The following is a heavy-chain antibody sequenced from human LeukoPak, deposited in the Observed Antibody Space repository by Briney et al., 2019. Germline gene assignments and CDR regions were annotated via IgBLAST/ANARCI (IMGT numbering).Heavy chain of an antibody. V-gene: IGHV3-30*18. J-gene: IGHJ6*02. CDR3: AKVFRSAGCLGACWDYYYGMDV. CDR1: GFTFSRYG. CDR2: ISYDGSNK. Sequence: GGSLRLSCAASGFTFSRYGMHWVRQAPGKGLEWVAVISYDGSNKYYADSVKGRFTISRDNSKNTLYLEINSLRAEDTAVYYCAKVFRSAGCLGACWDYYYGMDVWGQGTTVIVSS. D-gene: IGHD2-15*01.